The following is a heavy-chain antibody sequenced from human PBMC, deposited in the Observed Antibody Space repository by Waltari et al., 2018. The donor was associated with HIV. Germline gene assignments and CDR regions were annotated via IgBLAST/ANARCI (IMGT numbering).Heavy chain of an antibody. D-gene: IGHD3-22*01. CDR2: MNPNSGNT. V-gene: IGHV1-8*01. CDR3: ARGRPMIVVVITTPGWFDP. CDR1: VYTFSIYN. J-gene: IGHJ5*02. Sequence: QVQLVQSGAEVKKPGASVNGSCKASVYTFSIYNINRVRQATGQGLEWMGWMNPNSGNTGYAQKFQGRVTMTRNTSISTAYMELSSLRSEDTAVYYCARGRPMIVVVITTPGWFDPWGQGTLVTVSS.